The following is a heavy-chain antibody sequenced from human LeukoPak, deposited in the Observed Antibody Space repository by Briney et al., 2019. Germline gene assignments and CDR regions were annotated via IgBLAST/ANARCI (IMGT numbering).Heavy chain of an antibody. D-gene: IGHD3-9*01. CDR1: GGSFSGYY. CDR2: INHSGST. Sequence: SETLSLTCAVYGGSFSGYYWSWIRQPPGKGLEWIGEINHSGSTNYNPSLKSRVTISVDTSKNQFPLKLSSVTAADTAVYYCARHRVLRYFDWLLRTYFDYWGQGTLVTVSS. V-gene: IGHV4-34*01. J-gene: IGHJ4*02. CDR3: ARHRVLRYFDWLLRTYFDY.